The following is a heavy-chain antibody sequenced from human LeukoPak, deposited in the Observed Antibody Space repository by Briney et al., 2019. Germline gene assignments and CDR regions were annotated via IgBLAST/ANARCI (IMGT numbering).Heavy chain of an antibody. V-gene: IGHV3-7*03. CDR3: AKEKSGSYLLDY. D-gene: IGHD1-26*01. CDR1: GFTFSSYW. Sequence: PGGSLRLSCAASGFTFSSYWMSWVRQAPGKGLEWVANIKQDGSEKYYVDSVKGRFTISRDNAKNSLYLQMNSLRAEDTALYYCAKEKSGSYLLDYWGQGTLVTVSS. J-gene: IGHJ4*02. CDR2: IKQDGSEK.